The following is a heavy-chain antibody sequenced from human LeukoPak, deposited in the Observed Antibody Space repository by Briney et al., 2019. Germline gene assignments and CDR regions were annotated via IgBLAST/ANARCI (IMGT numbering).Heavy chain of an antibody. CDR2: INGDGSST. CDR1: GFSLSSNW. V-gene: IGHV3-74*01. D-gene: IGHD5-12*01. CDR3: ARGGGHAVAYSMDV. Sequence: GGSLRLSCAASGFSLSSNWMHWVRQAPGKGLVWVSRINGDGSSTNYADSVKGRFTISRDNAKNTLYLQMNTLSAEDTAVYYCARGGGHAVAYSMDVWGRGTTVTVSS. J-gene: IGHJ6*02.